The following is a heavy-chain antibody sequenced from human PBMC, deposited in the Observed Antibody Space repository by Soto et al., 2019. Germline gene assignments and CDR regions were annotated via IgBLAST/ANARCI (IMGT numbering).Heavy chain of an antibody. Sequence: EVQLLESGGGLVQPGGSLRLSCAASGFTFNNYAMTWARQAPGKGLEWVSVITGGSSTYYADSVKGRFTISRDNSKNTLFLQMNSLRAEDTAVYYGARAQYGGNSVSGYWGQGTLVTVSS. CDR3: ARAQYGGNSVSGY. V-gene: IGHV3-23*01. CDR2: ITGGSST. D-gene: IGHD2-21*01. CDR1: GFTFNNYA. J-gene: IGHJ4*02.